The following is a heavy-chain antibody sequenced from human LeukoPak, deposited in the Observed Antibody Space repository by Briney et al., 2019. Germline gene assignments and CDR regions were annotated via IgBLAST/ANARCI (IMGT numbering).Heavy chain of an antibody. CDR1: GGSISTSNYY. D-gene: IGHD3-10*01. J-gene: IGHJ4*02. Sequence: PSETLSLTCTVSGGSISTSNYYWGWIRPPPGKGLEWIGNIFYSGSTYYSPSLKSRVTISLDTSKKHFSLRLSSVAAADTAVYYCARETPYGSGSYPFDYWRQGILVTVSS. CDR2: IFYSGST. CDR3: ARETPYGSGSYPFDY. V-gene: IGHV4-39*07.